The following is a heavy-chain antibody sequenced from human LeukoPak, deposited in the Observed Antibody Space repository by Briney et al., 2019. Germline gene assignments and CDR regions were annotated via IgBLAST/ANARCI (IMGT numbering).Heavy chain of an antibody. CDR3: ARHMARYYYMDV. Sequence: SETLSLTCTVSGGSISSSNYYWGWIRQPPGKGLEWIASISYSGSTYYNASVKSRVTISRDTSKNQFSLKLSSVTAADTAVYYCARHMARYYYMDVWGKGTTVTISS. CDR2: ISYSGST. CDR1: GGSISSSNYY. J-gene: IGHJ6*03. D-gene: IGHD5-24*01. V-gene: IGHV4-39*01.